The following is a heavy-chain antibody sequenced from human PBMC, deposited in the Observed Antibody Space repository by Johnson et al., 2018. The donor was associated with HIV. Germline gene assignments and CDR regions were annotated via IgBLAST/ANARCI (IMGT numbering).Heavy chain of an antibody. D-gene: IGHD5-12*01. CDR2: ISYDGINK. CDR1: GFTFSSYA. J-gene: IGHJ3*02. Sequence: QVQLVESGGGVVQPGRSLRLSCAASGFTFSSYAMHWVRQAPGKGLEWVAVISYDGINKYYADSVKGRFTISRDNSKKTLYLQMNSLKTEDTAVYYCTTAPGDSGWGWSAFDIWGQGTMVTVSS. CDR3: TTAPGDSGWGWSAFDI. V-gene: IGHV3-30-3*01.